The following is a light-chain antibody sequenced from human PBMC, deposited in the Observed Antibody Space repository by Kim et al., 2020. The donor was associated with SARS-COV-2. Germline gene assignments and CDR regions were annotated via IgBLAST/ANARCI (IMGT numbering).Light chain of an antibody. CDR2: GAS. J-gene: IGKJ4*02. CDR1: KRISSAL. V-gene: IGKV3-20*01. Sequence: SPGGTAATSCRASKRISSALLAWYQQRPGQAPRLLMSGASIRATGIPERFSGSGSGTDFTLTISRLETDDFAVYYCQQYGTTPLTFGGGTKVDIK. CDR3: QQYGTTPLT.